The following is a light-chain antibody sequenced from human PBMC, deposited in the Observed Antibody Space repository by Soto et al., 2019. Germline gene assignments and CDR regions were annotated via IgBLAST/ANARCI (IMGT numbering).Light chain of an antibody. CDR2: DAS. CDR1: QSVISQ. Sequence: EIVLTQSPATLSLSPGEGATVSCRASQSVISQLALYQQKPGQAPRLLIYDASNSATGIPSRFSGSGSWTAFTLTISSIDPEDFAVYYCLHRVNWPFTLGSCTKLDIK. V-gene: IGKV3-11*01. J-gene: IGKJ3*01. CDR3: LHRVNWPFT.